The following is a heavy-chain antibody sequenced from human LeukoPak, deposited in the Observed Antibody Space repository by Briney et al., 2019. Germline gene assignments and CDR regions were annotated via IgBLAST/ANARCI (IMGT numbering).Heavy chain of an antibody. CDR2: IYYSGST. J-gene: IGHJ4*02. CDR3: ASRDGYNYYFDY. CDR1: GGSITNYY. D-gene: IGHD5-24*01. V-gene: IGHV4-59*01. Sequence: PSETLSLTCTVSGGSITNYYWSWIRQPPGKELEWIGYIYYSGSTNYNPSLKSRVTISVDTSKNQFSLKLSSVTAADTAVYYCASRDGYNYYFDYWGQGTLVTVSS.